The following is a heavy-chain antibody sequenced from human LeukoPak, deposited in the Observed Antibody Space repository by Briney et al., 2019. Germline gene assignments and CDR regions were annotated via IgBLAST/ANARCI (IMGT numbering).Heavy chain of an antibody. V-gene: IGHV3-9*01. D-gene: IGHD3-10*01. CDR2: ISWNSGSI. J-gene: IGHJ4*02. CDR3: AKDMTPTMVEYYFDY. CDR1: GFTFSSYS. Sequence: HPGGSPRLSCAASGFTFSSYSMNWVRQAPGKGLEWVSGISWNSGSIGYADSVKGRFTISRDNAKNSLYLQMNSLRAEDTALYYCAKDMTPTMVEYYFDYWGQGTLVTVSS.